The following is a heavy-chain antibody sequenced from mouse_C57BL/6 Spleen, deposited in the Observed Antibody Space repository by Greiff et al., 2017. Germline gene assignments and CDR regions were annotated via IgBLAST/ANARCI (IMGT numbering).Heavy chain of an antibody. Sequence: EVKLVESGGGLVKPGGSLKLSCAASGFTFSDYGMHWVRQAPEKGLEWVAYISSGSSTIYYADTVKGRFTISRDNAKNTLFLQMTSLRSEDTAMYYGARDYGSSYYYAMDYWGQGTSVTVSS. CDR2: ISSGSSTI. CDR3: ARDYGSSYYYAMDY. CDR1: GFTFSDYG. V-gene: IGHV5-17*01. J-gene: IGHJ4*01. D-gene: IGHD1-1*01.